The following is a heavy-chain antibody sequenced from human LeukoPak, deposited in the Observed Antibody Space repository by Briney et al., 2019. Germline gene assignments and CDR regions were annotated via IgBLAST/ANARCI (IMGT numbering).Heavy chain of an antibody. V-gene: IGHV3-73*01. D-gene: IGHD2-15*01. J-gene: IGHJ4*02. CDR1: GFTFSGSA. CDR3: ARERGRGYCSGGSCYAFDY. Sequence: GGSLRLSRAASGFTFSGSALHWVRQASGKGLEWVGRIRSTANGYATAYAASVKGRFTISRDDSKNTAYLQMNSLRAEDTAVYYCARERGRGYCSGGSCYAFDYWGQGTLVTVSS. CDR2: IRSTANGYAT.